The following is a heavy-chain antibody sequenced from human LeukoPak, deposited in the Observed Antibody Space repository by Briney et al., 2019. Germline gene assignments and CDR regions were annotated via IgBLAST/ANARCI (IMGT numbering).Heavy chain of an antibody. Sequence: SETLSLTCTVSGGSISSSSYYWGWIRQPLGKGLEWIGSIYYSGSTYYNPSLKSRVTISVDTSKNQFSLKLSSVTAADTAVYYCARAVYDFWSGYYTEYYYYYYMDVWGKGTTVTVSS. CDR2: IYYSGST. CDR3: ARAVYDFWSGYYTEYYYYYYMDV. V-gene: IGHV4-39*07. J-gene: IGHJ6*03. CDR1: GGSISSSSYY. D-gene: IGHD3-3*01.